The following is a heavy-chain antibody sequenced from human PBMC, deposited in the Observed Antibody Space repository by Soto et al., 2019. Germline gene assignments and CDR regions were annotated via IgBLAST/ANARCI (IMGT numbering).Heavy chain of an antibody. V-gene: IGHV3-64D*06. J-gene: IGHJ5*02. CDR3: VKIAVPGTWVWFDP. CDR1: GFTFSSCA. CDR2: ISVNGDST. D-gene: IGHD6-19*01. Sequence: GGSMRLSCSASGFTFSSCAMHWVRQAPGKGLEFVSAISVNGDSTYYADSVKGRFTISRDNSKNTLYLQMSSLRTEDTAVYYCVKIAVPGTWVWFDPWGQGTLATVSA.